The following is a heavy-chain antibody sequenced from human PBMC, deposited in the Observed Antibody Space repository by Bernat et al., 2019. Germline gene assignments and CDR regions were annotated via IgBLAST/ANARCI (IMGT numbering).Heavy chain of an antibody. CDR1: GGTFSSYT. CDR3: AGEGIEIGTSRVGGGADYDGIDV. Sequence: QAQLVQSGAEVKKPGSSVKVSCKASGGTFSSYTISWVRQAPGQGLEWMGRIIPILGIANYAQKFQGRVTITADKSTSTAYMELSSLRSEDTAVYYCAGEGIEIGTSRVGGGADYDGIDVWGQGTMVTVSS. D-gene: IGHD2-21*01. V-gene: IGHV1-69*08. J-gene: IGHJ6*02. CDR2: IIPILGIA.